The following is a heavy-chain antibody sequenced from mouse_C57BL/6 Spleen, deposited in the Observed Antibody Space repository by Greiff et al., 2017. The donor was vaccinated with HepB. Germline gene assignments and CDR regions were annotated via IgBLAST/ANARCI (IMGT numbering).Heavy chain of an antibody. CDR3: TRDDGYYGDWFAY. V-gene: IGHV1-15*01. J-gene: IGHJ3*01. D-gene: IGHD2-3*01. CDR1: GYTFTDYE. Sequence: QVQLQQSGAELVRPGASVTLSCKASGYTFTDYEMHWVKQTPVHGLEWIGAIDPETGGTAFNQKFKGKAILTADKSSSTAYMELRSLTSEDSAVYYCTRDDGYYGDWFAYWGQGTLVTVSA. CDR2: IDPETGGT.